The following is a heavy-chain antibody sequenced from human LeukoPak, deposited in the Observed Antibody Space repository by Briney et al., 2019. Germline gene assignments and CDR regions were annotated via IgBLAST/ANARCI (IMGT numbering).Heavy chain of an antibody. J-gene: IGHJ4*02. CDR2: IYTSGST. Sequence: SETLSLTCTVSGGSISSGSYYWSWIRQPAGKGLEWIGRIYTSGSTNYNPSLKSRVTISVDTSKNQFSLKLSSVTAADTAVYYCARVEFVGYSYGFDYWGQGTPVTVSS. V-gene: IGHV4-61*02. CDR3: ARVEFVGYSYGFDY. CDR1: GGSISSGSYY. D-gene: IGHD5-18*01.